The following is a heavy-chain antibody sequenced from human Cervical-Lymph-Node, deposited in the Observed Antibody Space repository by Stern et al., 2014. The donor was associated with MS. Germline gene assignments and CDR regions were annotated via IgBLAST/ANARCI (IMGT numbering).Heavy chain of an antibody. J-gene: IGHJ4*02. CDR1: GPRATSYA. V-gene: IGHV1-69*01. CDR2: ITPIVGDA. CDR3: ERCDGPASGTGLAF. D-gene: IGHD6-25*01. Sequence: QVQLVQSGAGVPRPGSPQTPSWAHSGPRATSYAIPWVRQAPGQGLEREAGITPIVGDAYSAQKFQGRATLTGDESLNTAYLERTNQASDDPAVYDGERCDGPASGTGLAFWGQGTLVVVSS.